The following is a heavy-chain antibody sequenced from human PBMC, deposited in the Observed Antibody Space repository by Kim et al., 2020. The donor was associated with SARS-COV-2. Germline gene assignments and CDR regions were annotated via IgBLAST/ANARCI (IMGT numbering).Heavy chain of an antibody. J-gene: IGHJ4*02. Sequence: PPLKSRVTMSVDTSKNQFSLKLSSVTAADTAVYYCARDALEFAALYFDYWGQGTLVTVSS. D-gene: IGHD1-1*01. V-gene: IGHV4-4*07. CDR3: ARDALEFAALYFDY.